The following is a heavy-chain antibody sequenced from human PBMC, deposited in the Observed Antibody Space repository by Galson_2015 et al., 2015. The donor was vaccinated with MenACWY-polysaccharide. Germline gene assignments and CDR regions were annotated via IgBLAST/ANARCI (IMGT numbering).Heavy chain of an antibody. CDR1: CGSLTSWC. J-gene: IGHJ4*02. Sequence: ETPSPTRSVSCGSLTSWCSSLVPPSAGAGLEGVGGVCSPGDTQYNPSFESRVTMSPDTSKNQISLHLKSLTAADTAVFFCATGAGDFDHWGQGTRVTVSS. CDR3: ATGAGDFDH. CDR2: VCSPGDT. V-gene: IGHV4-4*07. D-gene: IGHD4/OR15-4a*01.